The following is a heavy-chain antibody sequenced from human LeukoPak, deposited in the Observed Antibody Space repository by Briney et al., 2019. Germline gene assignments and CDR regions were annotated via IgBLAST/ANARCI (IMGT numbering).Heavy chain of an antibody. CDR1: GGSVSRGSYY. Sequence: SETLSLTCTVSGGSVSRGSYYWSWTRQPPGKGLEWIGYIHHSGTTNYSPSLKSRVTISVDMSKNQFFLNRTSVTAADTAVYYCARGRLGATYWGQGTLVTVSS. V-gene: IGHV4-61*01. CDR2: IHHSGTT. D-gene: IGHD1-26*01. J-gene: IGHJ4*02. CDR3: ARGRLGATY.